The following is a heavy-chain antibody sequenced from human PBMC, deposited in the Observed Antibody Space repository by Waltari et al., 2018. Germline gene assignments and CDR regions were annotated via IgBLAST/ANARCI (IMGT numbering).Heavy chain of an antibody. Sequence: QVRLVQSGTEVKRPGASVKVSCKASGFTFNNFGFSWVRQAPGHGLEWLEWISAYSGATHYAEKFQGRVTMTTDTSTDIVYMDLRSLRSDDTAVYFCARNIMRRIDEWGQGTLLTVSS. D-gene: IGHD3-16*01. J-gene: IGHJ4*02. CDR2: ISAYSGAT. CDR3: ARNIMRRIDE. V-gene: IGHV1-18*01. CDR1: GFTFNNFG.